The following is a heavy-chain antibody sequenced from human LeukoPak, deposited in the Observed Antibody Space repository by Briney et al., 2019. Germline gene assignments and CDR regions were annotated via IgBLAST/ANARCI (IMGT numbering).Heavy chain of an antibody. CDR3: ARVTGSIDY. CDR1: GYTFTSYD. CDR2: MNPQSGYT. Sequence: ASVKVSCKAPGYTFTSYDINWVRQATGQGLEWMGWMNPQSGYTGYAQKFQGRVTMTRDTSISTAYMELGSLRSEDTAMYYCARVTGSIDYWGQGTLVTVSS. J-gene: IGHJ4*02. V-gene: IGHV1-8*01. D-gene: IGHD1-26*01.